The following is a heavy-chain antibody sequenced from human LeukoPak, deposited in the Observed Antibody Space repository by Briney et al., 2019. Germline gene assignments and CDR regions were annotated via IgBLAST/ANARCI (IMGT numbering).Heavy chain of an antibody. Sequence: GSLRLSCAASGFTFSSYWMSWVRQPPGKGLEWIGSIYYSGSTYYNPSLKSRVTISVDTSKNQFSLKLSSVTAADTAVYYCARHVRSLSWIQLLYYFDYWGQGTLVTVSS. CDR1: GFTFSSYW. J-gene: IGHJ4*02. CDR3: ARHVRSLSWIQLLYYFDY. CDR2: IYYSGST. V-gene: IGHV4-39*01. D-gene: IGHD5-18*01.